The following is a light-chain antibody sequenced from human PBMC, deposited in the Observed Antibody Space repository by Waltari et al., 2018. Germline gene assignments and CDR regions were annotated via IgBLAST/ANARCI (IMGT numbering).Light chain of an antibody. CDR3: QSYDSSLSAVV. Sequence: QSVLAQPPSVSGAPGQRVTISCTGNRSNIGAQFDVHWYQHLPGTAPKLLIFGTTNRPSGVPDRFSGSKSDTSASLAITGLQAEDEADYYCQSYDSSLSAVVFGGGTKLTVL. J-gene: IGLJ2*01. CDR2: GTT. V-gene: IGLV1-40*01. CDR1: RSNIGAQFD.